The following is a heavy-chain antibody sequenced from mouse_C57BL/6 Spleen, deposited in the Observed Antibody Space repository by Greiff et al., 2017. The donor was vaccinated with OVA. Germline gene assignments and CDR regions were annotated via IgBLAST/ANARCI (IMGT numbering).Heavy chain of an antibody. V-gene: IGHV14-3*01. CDR3: ARWGYYGSSPYYFDY. D-gene: IGHD1-1*01. CDR2: IDPANGNT. J-gene: IGHJ2*01. Sequence: DVKLVESVAELVRPGASVKLSCTASGFNIKNTYMHWVKQRPEQGLEWIGRIDPANGNTKYAPKFQGKATITADTSSNTAYLQLSSLTSEDTAIYYCARWGYYGSSPYYFDYWGQGTTLTVSS. CDR1: GFNIKNTY.